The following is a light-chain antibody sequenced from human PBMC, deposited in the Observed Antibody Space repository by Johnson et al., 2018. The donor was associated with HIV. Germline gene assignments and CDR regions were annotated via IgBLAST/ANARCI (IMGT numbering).Light chain of an antibody. CDR3: AAWDDTLKGV. CDR2: EKN. CDR1: SSNIGNNY. Sequence: QSVLTQPPSVSAAPGQKVTISCSGSSSNIGNNYVSWYQQLPGTAPKLLIYEKNKRPSGIPDRFSGSKSGTSATLVIRGLQAEDEADYYCAAWDDTLKGVFGTGTKVTVL. J-gene: IGLJ1*01. V-gene: IGLV1-51*02.